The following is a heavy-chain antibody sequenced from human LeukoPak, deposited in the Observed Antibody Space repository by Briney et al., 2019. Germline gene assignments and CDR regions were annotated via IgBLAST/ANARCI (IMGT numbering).Heavy chain of an antibody. CDR1: GFTFSSYG. Sequence: PGGSLRLSCAASGFTFSSYGMLWVPQAPGEGLEWVGLIWIDGSYKYYVDSVKGRFTISRDNSKNTVYLQMNSLRAEDTALYYCARTTAATHGVFDYWGQGTLVTVSS. J-gene: IGHJ4*02. D-gene: IGHD2-15*01. CDR2: IWIDGSYK. CDR3: ARTTAATHGVFDY. V-gene: IGHV3-33*01.